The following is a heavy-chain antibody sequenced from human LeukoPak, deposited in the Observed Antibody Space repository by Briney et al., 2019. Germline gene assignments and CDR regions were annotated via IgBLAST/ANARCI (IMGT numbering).Heavy chain of an antibody. CDR2: TYYRSKWYN. CDR3: AREENGFDY. V-gene: IGHV6-1*01. CDR1: GDSVSSYSAA. Sequence: SQTLSFTCAISGDSVSSYSAAWIWMRLSPSGGLEWLGGTYYRSKWYNDYGVSVKSRITINPDTSKNQFSLQLNSVTPEDTAVYYRAREENGFDYWGQGTLVTVSS. J-gene: IGHJ4*02.